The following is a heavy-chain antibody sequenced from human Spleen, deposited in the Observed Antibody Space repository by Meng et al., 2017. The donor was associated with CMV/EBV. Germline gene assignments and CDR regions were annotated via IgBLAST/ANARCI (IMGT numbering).Heavy chain of an antibody. CDR1: GFTFSSNW. CDR2: IKQDGSQK. D-gene: IGHD3-9*01. J-gene: IGHJ4*02. Sequence: GGSLRLSCAASGFTFSSNWMSWVRQAPGKGLEWVANIKQDGSQKYYVDSVKGRFTISRDNAKNSLYLQMNSLRDEDTAVYYCASGAYYDTLTGYYKFADYWGRGTLVTVSS. V-gene: IGHV3-7*01. CDR3: ASGAYYDTLTGYYKFADY.